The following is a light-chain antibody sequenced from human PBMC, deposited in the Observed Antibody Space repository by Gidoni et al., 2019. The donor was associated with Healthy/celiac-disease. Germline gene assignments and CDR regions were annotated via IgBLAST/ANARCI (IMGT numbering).Light chain of an antibody. Sequence: QSVLTQPPSASGTPGQRVTISCSGSRSNIGSNYVSGYQQLPGTAPKLLIYRNNQRPSGVPDRFSGSKSGTSASLAISGLRSEDEADYYCAAWDDSLSGPEFGGGTKLTVL. V-gene: IGLV1-47*01. J-gene: IGLJ3*02. CDR1: RSNIGSNY. CDR3: AAWDDSLSGPE. CDR2: RNN.